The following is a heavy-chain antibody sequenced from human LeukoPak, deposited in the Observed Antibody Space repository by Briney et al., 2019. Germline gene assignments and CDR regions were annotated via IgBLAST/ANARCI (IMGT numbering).Heavy chain of an antibody. CDR2: MNPNSGNT. D-gene: IGHD3-3*01. CDR1: GYTFTSYD. CDR3: ARGPTDSKRITIFGVVIASAVASINWFDL. J-gene: IGHJ5*02. Sequence: ASVKVSCKASGYTFTSYDINWVRQATGQGLEWMGWMNPNSGNTGYAQKFQGRVTMTRNTSISTAYMELSSLRSEDTAVYYCARGPTDSKRITIFGVVIASAVASINWFDLWGQGTLVTVSS. V-gene: IGHV1-8*01.